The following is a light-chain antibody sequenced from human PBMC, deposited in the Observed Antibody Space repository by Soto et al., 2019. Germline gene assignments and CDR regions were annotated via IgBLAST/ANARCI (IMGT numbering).Light chain of an antibody. CDR3: SSYTSSSTYV. Sequence: QSALTQPASVSGSPGQSITISCTGTSSDVGGYNSVSWYQQHPGKAPKLVIYDVGNRPSGVSDRFSGSKSGNTASLTISGLQAEDEAEYYCSSYTSSSTYVFGAGNKVTV. CDR2: DVG. CDR1: SSDVGGYNS. J-gene: IGLJ1*01. V-gene: IGLV2-14*01.